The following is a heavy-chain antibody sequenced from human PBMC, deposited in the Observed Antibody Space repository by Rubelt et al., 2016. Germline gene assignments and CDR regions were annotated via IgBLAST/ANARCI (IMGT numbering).Heavy chain of an antibody. V-gene: IGHV1-46*01. CDR2: INPSGGST. J-gene: IGHJ4*02. D-gene: IGHD4-17*01. Sequence: QVQLVQSGAEVKKPGASVKVSCKASGYTFTSYYMHWVRQAPGQGLEWMGIINPSGGSTSYAQKFQGRVTRTRDTSTSTVYMELSSLRSEDTAVYYCARAASTVTTLLDLGYWGQGTLVTVSS. CDR1: GYTFTSYY. CDR3: ARAASTVTTLLDLGY.